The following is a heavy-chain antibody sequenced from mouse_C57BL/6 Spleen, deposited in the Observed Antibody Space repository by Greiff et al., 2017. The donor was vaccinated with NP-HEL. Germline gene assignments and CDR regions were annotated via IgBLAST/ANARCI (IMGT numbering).Heavy chain of an antibody. CDR1: GFSLTSYA. D-gene: IGHD1-1*01. V-gene: IGHV2-9-1*01. CDR2: IWTGGGT. J-gene: IGHJ1*03. Sequence: VQLQQSGPGLVAPSQRLSITCTVSGFSLTSYAISWVRQPPGKGLEWLGVIWTGGGTNYNSALKSRLSISKDNSKSQVFLKMNSLQTDDTARYYCARKGLGSSYWYFDVWGTGTTVTVSS. CDR3: ARKGLGSSYWYFDV.